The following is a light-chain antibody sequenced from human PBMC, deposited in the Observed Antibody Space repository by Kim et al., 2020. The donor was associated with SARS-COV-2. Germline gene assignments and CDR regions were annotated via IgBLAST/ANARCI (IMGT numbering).Light chain of an antibody. CDR2: GAS. V-gene: IGKV3-15*01. J-gene: IGKJ5*01. CDR3: QQFNSWPPIT. Sequence: SPGERATLSCRASQSVSSNLAWYQQKPAQAPRLLIYGASTRAAGIPARFSGSGSGTEFTLTISSLQSEDFAVYFCQQFNSWPPITFGQGTRLEIK. CDR1: QSVSSN.